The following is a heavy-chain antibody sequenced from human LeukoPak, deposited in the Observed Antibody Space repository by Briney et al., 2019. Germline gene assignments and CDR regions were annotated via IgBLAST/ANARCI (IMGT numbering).Heavy chain of an antibody. J-gene: IGHJ4*02. Sequence: PGGSLRLSCAASGFTFSSYSMNWVRQAPGKGLEWVSSISSSSYIYYADSVRGRFTISRDNAKSSLYLQMNSLRAEDTAVYYCARVRQWLDFDYWGQGTLVTVSS. CDR2: ISSSSYI. V-gene: IGHV3-21*01. CDR1: GFTFSSYS. D-gene: IGHD6-19*01. CDR3: ARVRQWLDFDY.